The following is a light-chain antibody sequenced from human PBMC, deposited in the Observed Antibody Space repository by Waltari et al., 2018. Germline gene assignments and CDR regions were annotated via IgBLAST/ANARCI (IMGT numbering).Light chain of an antibody. CDR1: QGIGRA. V-gene: IGKV1-13*02. J-gene: IGKJ4*01. CDR3: HQFYTYPLT. Sequence: AIQLTQSPSSLSASERDRVSITCRASQGIGRALAWYQQKPGKPPRLLIYDASSLESGGPSRFSGSGSGRDFTLTISSLQPEDFATYYCHQFYTYPLTFGGGTKVDIK. CDR2: DAS.